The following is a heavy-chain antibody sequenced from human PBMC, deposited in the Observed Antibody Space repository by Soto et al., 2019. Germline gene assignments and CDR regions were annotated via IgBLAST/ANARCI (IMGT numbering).Heavy chain of an antibody. CDR2: IYQNGGT. V-gene: IGHV4-4*02. Sequence: QVQLQESGPGLVKPSGTLSLTCAVSGGSISSSTWWSWVRQPPGKGLEWIGEIYQNGGTNYSPSLRSRVPLPVDKSKNRFSLRLNSWTGANRAGIYGGRPWGSFLTGRADVLDIWGQGTMVTVSS. CDR1: GGSISSSTW. J-gene: IGHJ3*02. D-gene: IGHD3-9*01. CDR3: GRPWGSFLTGRADVLDI.